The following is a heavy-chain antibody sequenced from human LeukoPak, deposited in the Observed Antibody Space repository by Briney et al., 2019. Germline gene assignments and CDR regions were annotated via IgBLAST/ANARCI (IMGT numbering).Heavy chain of an antibody. CDR3: AKAPSWMQLWLADY. J-gene: IGHJ4*02. CDR1: GFTFSSYA. Sequence: GGSLRLSCAASGFTFSSYAMSWVRQAPGKGLEWVSAISGSGGSTYYADSVKGRFTISRDNSKNTLYLQMNSLRAEDTAVYYCAKAPSWMQLWLADYWGQGTLVTVSS. CDR2: ISGSGGST. V-gene: IGHV3-23*01. D-gene: IGHD5-18*01.